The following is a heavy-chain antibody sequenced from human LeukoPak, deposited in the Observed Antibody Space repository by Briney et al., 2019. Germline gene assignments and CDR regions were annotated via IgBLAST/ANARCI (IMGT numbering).Heavy chain of an antibody. CDR1: GFTFSRYG. CDR3: AKVPHSWGFFDS. D-gene: IGHD3-16*01. CDR2: IRDDGSTR. V-gene: IGHV3-30*02. J-gene: IGHJ4*02. Sequence: GGSLRLSCAASGFTFSRYGLHWVRQAPGKGLEWVAFIRDDGSTRYYTDSVKGRFTVSRDNPKNTLYLQMDSLRTEDTAVYYCAKVPHSWGFFDSWGQGTLVTVSS.